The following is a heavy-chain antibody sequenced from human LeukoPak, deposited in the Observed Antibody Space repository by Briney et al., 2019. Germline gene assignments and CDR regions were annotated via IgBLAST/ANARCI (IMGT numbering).Heavy chain of an antibody. CDR1: GYSISSGYY. Sequence: PSETLSLTCAVSGYSISSGYYWGWIRQPPGKGLEWIGSIYHSGSTYYNPSLKSRATISVDTSRNQFSLKLSSVTAADTAVYYCARSSNWFDPWGQGTLVTVSS. V-gene: IGHV4-38-2*01. D-gene: IGHD6-6*01. CDR3: ARSSNWFDP. J-gene: IGHJ5*02. CDR2: IYHSGST.